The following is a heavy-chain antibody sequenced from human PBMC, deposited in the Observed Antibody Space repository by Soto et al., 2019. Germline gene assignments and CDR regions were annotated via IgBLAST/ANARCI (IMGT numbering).Heavy chain of an antibody. D-gene: IGHD6-19*01. J-gene: IGHJ4*02. CDR3: AHSTFRLEALAGKLLAPDY. CDR1: GFSLSTSGVG. CDR2: IYWNDDK. Sequence: SGPTLVNPXQTLTLTCTFSGFSLSTSGVGVGWIRQPPGKALEWLALIYWNDDKRYSPSLKSRLTITKDTSKNQVVLTMTNMDPVDTATYYCAHSTFRLEALAGKLLAPDYWGQGTLVTVSS. V-gene: IGHV2-5*01.